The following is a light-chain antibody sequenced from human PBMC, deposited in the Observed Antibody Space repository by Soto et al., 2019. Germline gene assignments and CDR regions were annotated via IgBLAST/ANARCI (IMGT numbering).Light chain of an antibody. Sequence: EIGVTLSPSTVYVSHGERATLSCRASQSVSSNLAWYQQKRGQAPRLLIYGASTRATGIPARFSGSGSGTEITLTISSLQSEDFAGYYCQQYKNWPPWTFGQGTKVDIK. CDR1: QSVSSN. CDR3: QQYKNWPPWT. J-gene: IGKJ1*01. CDR2: GAS. V-gene: IGKV3-15*01.